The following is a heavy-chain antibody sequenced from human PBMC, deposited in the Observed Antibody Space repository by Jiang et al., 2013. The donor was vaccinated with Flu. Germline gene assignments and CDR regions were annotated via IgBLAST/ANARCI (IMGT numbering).Heavy chain of an antibody. V-gene: IGHV1-18*01. CDR2: IAVYSGDT. CDR3: ARLYYGSGNYYIVGP. Sequence: SGAEVKKPGASVKVSCKASGYTYSHYGIAWVRQAPGQGLEWMGWIAVYSGDTNYAQKLQGRVTMTTDTSTTTAYMELRSLRSDDTAFYYCARLYYGSGNYYIVGPWGQGTLVTVSS. CDR1: GYTYSHYG. D-gene: IGHD3-10*01. J-gene: IGHJ5*02.